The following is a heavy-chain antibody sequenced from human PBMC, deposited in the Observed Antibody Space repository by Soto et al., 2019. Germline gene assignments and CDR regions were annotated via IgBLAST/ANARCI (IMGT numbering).Heavy chain of an antibody. J-gene: IGHJ5*02. V-gene: IGHV6-1*01. CDR3: ARDFILRGAYSPKWFDP. Sequence: SQTLSLPCAISGDSVSSNSVAWIWIRQSPSRGLERLGRTNYRSKWYYDYASSVKSRITINPDTSKNQFSLQLKSVTPEDTAVYYCARDFILRGAYSPKWFDPWGQGTQVTVSS. CDR1: GDSVSSNSVA. CDR2: TNYRSKWYY. D-gene: IGHD2-21*01.